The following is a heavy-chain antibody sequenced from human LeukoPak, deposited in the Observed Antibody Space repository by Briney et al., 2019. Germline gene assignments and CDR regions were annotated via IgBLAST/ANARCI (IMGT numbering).Heavy chain of an antibody. CDR1: GGTFSSYA. J-gene: IGHJ3*02. CDR3: ARGKQFCSSTSCFAEGYAFDI. V-gene: IGHV1-69*04. CDR2: IIPIFGIA. D-gene: IGHD2-2*01. Sequence: ASVTVSCKASGGTFSSYAISWVRQAPGQGLEWMGRIIPIFGIANYAQKFQGRVTITADKSTRTAYMELSSLRSEDTAVYYCARGKQFCSSTSCFAEGYAFDIWGQGTMVTVSS.